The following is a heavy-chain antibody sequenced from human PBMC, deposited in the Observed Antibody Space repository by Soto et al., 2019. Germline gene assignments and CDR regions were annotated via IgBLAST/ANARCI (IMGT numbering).Heavy chain of an antibody. CDR2: ISSGGTIT. V-gene: IGHV3-48*03. CDR3: ARVLIPQRYYYYGMDV. CDR1: VFTFSSYE. J-gene: IGHJ6*02. Sequence: GGSLRLSCAASVFTFSSYEMNWVRQAAGKGLEWVSYISSGGTITYNADSVKGRFTISRDNAKNSLYLQMNSLRAEDTAVYYCARVLIPQRYYYYGMDVWGQGTTVTVSS. D-gene: IGHD1-1*01.